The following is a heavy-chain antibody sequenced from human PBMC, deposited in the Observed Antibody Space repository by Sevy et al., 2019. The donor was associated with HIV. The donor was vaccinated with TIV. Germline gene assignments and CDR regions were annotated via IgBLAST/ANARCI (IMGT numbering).Heavy chain of an antibody. D-gene: IGHD2-15*01. CDR2: IYYSGST. V-gene: IGHV4-59*01. J-gene: IGHJ4*02. CDR1: GGSISSYY. CDR3: ARDYCSGGSCYWDY. Sequence: SETLSLTCTVSGGSISSYYWSWIRQPPGKGLEWIGYIYYSGSTNYNPSLKSRVTISVDTSKNQFSLKLSSVTAADTAVHYCARDYCSGGSCYWDYWGQGTLVTVSS.